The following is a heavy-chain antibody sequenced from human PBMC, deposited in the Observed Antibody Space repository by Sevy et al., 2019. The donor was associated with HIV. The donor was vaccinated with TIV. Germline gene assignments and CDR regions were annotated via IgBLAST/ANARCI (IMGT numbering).Heavy chain of an antibody. CDR1: GYAVSDNC. D-gene: IGHD4-4*01. CDR3: ARDRVGHNDYIFVAYYYGMDV. V-gene: IGHV3-53*01. Sequence: GGSLRLSCAVSGYAVSDNCMSWVRQSPGKGLEWVSVIISGGRTSYADSVKGRFTVSRDGSKNTLYLQMDNLRAEDTATYYCARDRVGHNDYIFVAYYYGMDVWGQGTTVTVSS. J-gene: IGHJ6*02. CDR2: IISGGRT.